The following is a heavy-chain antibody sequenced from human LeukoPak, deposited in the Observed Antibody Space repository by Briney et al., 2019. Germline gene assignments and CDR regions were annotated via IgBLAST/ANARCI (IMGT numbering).Heavy chain of an antibody. CDR2: ISIREST. CDR3: ARSPRFSPGTFDL. V-gene: IGHV4-4*07. CDR1: GGSISNYY. Sequence: PSETLSLTCTVSGGSISNYYWSWIRQPAEKGLEWIGRISIRESTNYSPSLESRLIISLDTSKHQFSLKLTSMTAADTAVYYCARSPRFSPGTFDLWGRGTLVAVSS. J-gene: IGHJ2*01. D-gene: IGHD1-1*01.